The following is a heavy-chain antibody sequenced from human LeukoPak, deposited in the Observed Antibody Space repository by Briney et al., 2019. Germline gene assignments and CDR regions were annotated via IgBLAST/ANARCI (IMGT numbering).Heavy chain of an antibody. CDR1: GVVSSRNY. CDR2: IYSGGAT. V-gene: IGHV3-53*01. D-gene: IGHD1-26*01. CDR3: ARGPIVGPTKGFDP. J-gene: IGHJ5*02. Sequence: PVGSLRAACAPAGVVSSRNYMCGVHQAPEKGLEGVAIIYSGGATYYADSVKGRFTISRDNSKNMLYLQMNSLRAEDTAVYYCARGPIVGPTKGFDPRGQGTLVTVSS.